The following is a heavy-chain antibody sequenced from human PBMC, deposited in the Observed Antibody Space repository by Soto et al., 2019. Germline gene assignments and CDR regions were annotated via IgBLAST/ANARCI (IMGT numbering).Heavy chain of an antibody. CDR3: AVATRPEYYDFWSSY. D-gene: IGHD3-3*01. V-gene: IGHV1-69*02. Sequence: ASVKVSCKASGGTFSSYTISWVRQAPGQGLEWMGRIIPILGIANYAQKFQGRVTITADKSTSTAYMELSSLRSEDTAAYYCAVATRPEYYDFWSSYWGQGTLVTVSS. CDR1: GGTFSSYT. J-gene: IGHJ4*01. CDR2: IIPILGIA.